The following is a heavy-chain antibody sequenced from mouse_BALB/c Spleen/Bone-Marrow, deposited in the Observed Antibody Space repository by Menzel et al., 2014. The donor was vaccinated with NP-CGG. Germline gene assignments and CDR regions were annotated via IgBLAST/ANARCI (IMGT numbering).Heavy chain of an antibody. V-gene: IGHV3-1*02. CDR2: IHYSGNT. J-gene: IGHJ2*01. CDR1: GYSITSGYG. CDR3: VRETKVVADFDY. D-gene: IGHD1-1*01. Sequence: DVMLVESGPDLVKPSQSLSLTCTVTGYSITSGYGWHWIRQFPGNKLEWMGYIHYSGNTDYNPSLKSRISITRDTSKNQFFLQLNSVTTEDTATYYCVRETKVVADFDYWGQGTTLTVSS.